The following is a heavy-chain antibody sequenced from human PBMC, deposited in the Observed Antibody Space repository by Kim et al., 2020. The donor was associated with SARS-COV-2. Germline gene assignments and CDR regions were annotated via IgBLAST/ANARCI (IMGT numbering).Heavy chain of an antibody. Sequence: GGSLRLSCAASGFTFSSYSMNWVRQAPGKGLEWVSSISSSSSYIYYADSVKGRFTISRDNAENSLYLQMNSLRAEDTAVYYCARDVFRGRDYQLLLPTEYYYYGMDVWGQGTTVTVSS. CDR3: ARDVFRGRDYQLLLPTEYYYYGMDV. D-gene: IGHD2-2*01. V-gene: IGHV3-21*01. CDR2: ISSSSSYI. J-gene: IGHJ6*02. CDR1: GFTFSSYS.